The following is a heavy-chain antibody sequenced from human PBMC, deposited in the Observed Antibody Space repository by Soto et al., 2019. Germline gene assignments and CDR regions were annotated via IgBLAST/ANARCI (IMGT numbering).Heavy chain of an antibody. V-gene: IGHV1-2*02. CDR1: GYTFTGYY. D-gene: IGHD2-2*02. Sequence: ASVKVSGKASGYTFTGYYMHWVRQAPGQGLEWMGWINPNSGGTNYAQKFQGRVTMTRDTSISTAYMELSRLRSDDTAVYYCARIVVVPAAIPPYYYYYGMDVWGQGTTVTVSS. CDR2: INPNSGGT. CDR3: ARIVVVPAAIPPYYYYYGMDV. J-gene: IGHJ6*02.